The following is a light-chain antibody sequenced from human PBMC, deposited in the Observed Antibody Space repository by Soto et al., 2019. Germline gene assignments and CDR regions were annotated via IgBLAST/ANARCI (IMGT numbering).Light chain of an antibody. CDR2: DVS. Sequence: QSALTQPPSVSGSPGQSVAISCTGTSSDVGGSNGVSWYQQPPGTAPKLIIYDVSNRPSGVPDRFSGSKSGNTASLIISGLQAEYEGDYYGSSYTSGSTYVFGTGTKAT. V-gene: IGLV2-18*02. J-gene: IGLJ1*01. CDR3: SSYTSGSTYV. CDR1: SSDVGGSNG.